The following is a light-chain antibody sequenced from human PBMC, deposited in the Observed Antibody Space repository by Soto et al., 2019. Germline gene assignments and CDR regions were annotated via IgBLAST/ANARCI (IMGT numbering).Light chain of an antibody. CDR2: ASS. V-gene: IGKV3-11*01. Sequence: EIVLTQAPATRSLSPGERATLSCRASQNVANYLNWYQQKPGQAPRLLIYASSNRATGIAARFSGSGSGTDFTLTISSLEPEDFAVYYCQQRSNSPQTFGQGTKVDIK. CDR3: QQRSNSPQT. CDR1: QNVANY. J-gene: IGKJ1*01.